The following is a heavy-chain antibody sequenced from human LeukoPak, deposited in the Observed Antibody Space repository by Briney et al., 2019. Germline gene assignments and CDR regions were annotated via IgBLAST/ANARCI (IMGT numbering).Heavy chain of an antibody. J-gene: IGHJ4*02. CDR1: GFTVSSNY. D-gene: IGHD5-24*01. V-gene: IGHV3-66*01. CDR3: ARDLNDYNLNYFDY. Sequence: GGSLRLSCAASGFTVSSNYMSWVRQAPGKGLEWVSVIYSGDSTYYADSVKGRFTISRDNSKNTLYLQMNSLRAEDTAIYYCARDLNDYNLNYFDYWGQGTLVTVSS. CDR2: IYSGDST.